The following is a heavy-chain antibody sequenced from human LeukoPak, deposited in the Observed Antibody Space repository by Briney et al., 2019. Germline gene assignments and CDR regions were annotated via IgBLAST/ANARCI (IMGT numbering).Heavy chain of an antibody. Sequence: GGSLRLSCAASGFTFSSYSMNWVRQAPGKGLEWVSYISSSSTIYYADSVKGRFTTSRDNAKNSLYLQMNSLRDEDTAVYYCARGSLYDYWGQGTLVTVSS. CDR3: ARGSLYDY. V-gene: IGHV3-48*02. J-gene: IGHJ4*02. CDR1: GFTFSSYS. CDR2: ISSSSTI. D-gene: IGHD2/OR15-2a*01.